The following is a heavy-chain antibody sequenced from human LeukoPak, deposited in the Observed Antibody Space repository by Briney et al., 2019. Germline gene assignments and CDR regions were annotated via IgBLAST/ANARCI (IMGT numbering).Heavy chain of an antibody. J-gene: IGHJ4*02. CDR1: GFTFSNYN. Sequence: SGGSLRLSCAASGFTFSNYNMNWVRQAPGKGLEWVSSISSSSSYIYYADSVKGRFTISRDNAKNSLYLQMNSLRAEDTAVYYCAKDTYYDFWSGLTIPGRYFDYWGQGTLVTVSS. CDR2: ISSSSSYI. V-gene: IGHV3-21*04. D-gene: IGHD3-3*01. CDR3: AKDTYYDFWSGLTIPGRYFDY.